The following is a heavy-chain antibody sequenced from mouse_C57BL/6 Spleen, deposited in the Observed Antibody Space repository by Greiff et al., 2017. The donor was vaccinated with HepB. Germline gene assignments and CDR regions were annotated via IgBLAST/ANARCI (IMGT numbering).Heavy chain of an antibody. D-gene: IGHD1-1*01. CDR2: IWSDGST. CDR1: GFSLTSYG. CDR3: ARHRGSSPLYAMDY. J-gene: IGHJ4*01. V-gene: IGHV2-6-1*01. Sequence: VQLVESGPGLVAPSQSLSITCTVSGFSLTSYGVHWVRQPPGKGLEWLVVIWSDGSTTYNSALKSRLSISKDNSKSQVFLKMNSLQTDDTAMYYCARHRGSSPLYAMDYWGQGTSVTVSS.